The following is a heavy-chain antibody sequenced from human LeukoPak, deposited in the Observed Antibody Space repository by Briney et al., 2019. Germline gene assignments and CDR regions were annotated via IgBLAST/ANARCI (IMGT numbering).Heavy chain of an antibody. D-gene: IGHD2-8*01. CDR3: VRVSGFCTNGVCPSFDP. J-gene: IGHJ5*02. CDR1: EFTFSSYW. CDR2: INSDGSKT. Sequence: GGSLRLSCAASEFTFSSYWMHWVRQAPGKGLVWVSRINSDGSKTEYADSVKGRFTVSRDNTKNTMYLQMNSLRVEDTAVYYCVRVSGFCTNGVCPSFDPWGQGTLVTVSS. V-gene: IGHV3-74*03.